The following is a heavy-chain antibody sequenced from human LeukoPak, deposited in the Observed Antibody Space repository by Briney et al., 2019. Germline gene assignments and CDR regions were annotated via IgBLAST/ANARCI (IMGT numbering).Heavy chain of an antibody. J-gene: IGHJ4*02. D-gene: IGHD3-22*01. CDR1: GFTFSSYS. CDR2: MSGSGGMT. V-gene: IGHV3-23*01. Sequence: PGGSLRLSCAASGFTFSSYSMNWVRQAPGKGLEWVSAMSGSGGMTYSADSVKGRFTISRDNSKKTLYLQMNSLRAEDTAVYYCAKGPFFYYDASGYNYFDFWGQGTLVTVSS. CDR3: AKGPFFYYDASGYNYFDF.